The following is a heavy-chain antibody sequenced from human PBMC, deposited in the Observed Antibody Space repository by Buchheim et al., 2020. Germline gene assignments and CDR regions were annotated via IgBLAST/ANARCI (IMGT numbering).Heavy chain of an antibody. CDR2: IYTSGST. CDR1: GGSISSGSYY. D-gene: IGHD1-26*01. J-gene: IGHJ5*02. CDR3: ARASGGATLGNWFDP. Sequence: QVQLQESGPGLVKPSQTLSLTCTVSGGSISSGSYYWSWIRQPAGKGLEWIGRIYTSGSTNYNPSLKSRVTISVDTSKNQFPLKLSSVTAADTAVYYCARASGGATLGNWFDPWGQGTL. V-gene: IGHV4-61*02.